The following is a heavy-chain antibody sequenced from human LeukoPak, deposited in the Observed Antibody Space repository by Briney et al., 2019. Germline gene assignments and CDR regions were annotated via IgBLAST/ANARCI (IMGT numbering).Heavy chain of an antibody. Sequence: SSETLSLTCIVSGGSISSYYWSWIRQPPGKGLEWIGYIYYSGYTIYNPSLKSRVTISVDTSKNQFSLKLSSVTAADTAVYYCARGLNRNDYGDYGYWGQGTLVTVSS. CDR3: ARGLNRNDYGDYGY. V-gene: IGHV4-59*01. D-gene: IGHD4-17*01. CDR1: GGSISSYY. J-gene: IGHJ4*02. CDR2: IYYSGYT.